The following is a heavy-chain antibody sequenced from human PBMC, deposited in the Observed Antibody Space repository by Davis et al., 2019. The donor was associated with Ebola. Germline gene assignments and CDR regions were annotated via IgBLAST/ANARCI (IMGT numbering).Heavy chain of an antibody. V-gene: IGHV4-31*03. CDR2: IYYSGST. CDR3: AREGNHLVDC. CDR1: GGSISSGGYY. J-gene: IGHJ4*02. D-gene: IGHD1-14*01. Sequence: PSETLSLTCTVSGGSISSGGYYWSWIRQHPGKGLEWIGYIYYSGSTYYNPSLKSRVTISVDTSKNQFSLRLSSVTVADTAVYYCAREGNHLVDCWGQGTLVTVSS.